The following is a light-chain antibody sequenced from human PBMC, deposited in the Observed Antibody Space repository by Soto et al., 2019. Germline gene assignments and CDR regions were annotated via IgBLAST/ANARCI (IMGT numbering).Light chain of an antibody. V-gene: IGKV3-20*01. J-gene: IGKJ1*01. Sequence: EIVLTQSPGTLSLSPGERATLSCRASQSVNRFLAWFQQKPGQAPRLLIYGASNRATGIPDRFSGSGSETDFTLTITSREPEYSAVYYCHHFFCSPWAFGQGTKVQI. CDR3: HHFFCSPWA. CDR2: GAS. CDR1: QSVNRF.